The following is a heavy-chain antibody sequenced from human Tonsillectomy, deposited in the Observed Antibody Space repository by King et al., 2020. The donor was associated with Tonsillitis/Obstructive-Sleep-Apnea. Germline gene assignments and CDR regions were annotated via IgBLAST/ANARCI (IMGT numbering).Heavy chain of an antibody. J-gene: IGHJ4*02. D-gene: IGHD3-3*01. Sequence: EVQLVESGGGLVQPGGSLRLSCAASGFTFSSYWMSWVRQAPGKGLEWVANIKQDGSEKYYVDSVKGRFTISRDNAKNSLYLQMNSLRAEDTAVYYCARDPRAYYDFWSGYSPYFDYWGQGTLVTVSS. CDR3: ARDPRAYYDFWSGYSPYFDY. CDR1: GFTFSSYW. V-gene: IGHV3-7*01. CDR2: IKQDGSEK.